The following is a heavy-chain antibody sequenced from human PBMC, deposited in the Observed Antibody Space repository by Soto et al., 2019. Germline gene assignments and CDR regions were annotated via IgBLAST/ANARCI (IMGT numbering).Heavy chain of an antibody. CDR2: IYYSGST. J-gene: IGHJ5*02. CDR1: GGSISSYY. V-gene: IGHV4-59*01. CDR3: ARDRWPLNYYDSSGHYRNWFDP. Sequence: SETLSLTCTVSGGSISSYYWSWIRQPPGKGLEWIGYIYYSGSTNYNPSLKSRVTISVDTSKNQFSLKLSSVTAADTAVYYCARDRWPLNYYDSSGHYRNWFDPWGQGTLVTVPQ. D-gene: IGHD3-22*01.